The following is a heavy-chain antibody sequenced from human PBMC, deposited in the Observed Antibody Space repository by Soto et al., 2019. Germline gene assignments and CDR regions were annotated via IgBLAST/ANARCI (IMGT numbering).Heavy chain of an antibody. J-gene: IGHJ3*02. Sequence: PSETLSLTCTVSGGSISSGGYYWSWIRQHPGKGLEWIGYIYYSGSTYYNPSLKSRVTISVDTSKNQFSLKLSSVTAADTAVYYCARVEEVTSVFDSWGQGTMVTVSS. CDR3: ARVEEVTSVFDS. D-gene: IGHD3-22*01. CDR1: GGSISSGGYY. V-gene: IGHV4-31*03. CDR2: IYYSGST.